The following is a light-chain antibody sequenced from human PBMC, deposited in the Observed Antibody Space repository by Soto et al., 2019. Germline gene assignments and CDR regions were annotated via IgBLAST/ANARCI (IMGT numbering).Light chain of an antibody. CDR2: DVS. CDR1: SGDIGDYNY. CDR3: CSYTRRGTLI. V-gene: IGLV2-14*01. Sequence: QSVLTQPASVSGSPGQSITISCVGTSGDIGDYNYVSWYQQHPGKVPKVIIYDVSNRPSGVSYRFSGTNSGNTASLTVSGLQAEDEADYYCCSYTRRGTLIFGTGTKLTVL. J-gene: IGLJ1*01.